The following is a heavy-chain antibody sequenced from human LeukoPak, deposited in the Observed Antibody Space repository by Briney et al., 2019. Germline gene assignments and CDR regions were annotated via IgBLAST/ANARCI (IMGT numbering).Heavy chain of an antibody. D-gene: IGHD4-23*01. V-gene: IGHV4-59*08. J-gene: IGHJ4*02. CDR3: ARRTYGGLEY. CDR1: GGSISDYY. CDR2: IYYTGTT. Sequence: PSETLSLTCTVSGGSISDYYWSWIRQPPGKRLEWIGYIYYTGTTNYNPSLESRVTMSIDTSKNQFSLKMSSVTAADTAVYFCARRTYGGLEYWGQGTLVTVSP.